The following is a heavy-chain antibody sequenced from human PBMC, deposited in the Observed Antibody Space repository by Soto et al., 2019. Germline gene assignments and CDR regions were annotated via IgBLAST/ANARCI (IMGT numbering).Heavy chain of an antibody. CDR2: VSPYNGDT. CDR3: AREVGHMDV. V-gene: IGHV1-18*04. D-gene: IGHD2-2*01. J-gene: IGHJ6*02. Sequence: QVQLVQSGAEVKKPGASVKVSCKASGYTFTTYGINWARQAPGQGLEWMGWVSPYNGDTTYAQKVQGRVTMTTDTSTTTASLELRSLRSDDTAVYYCAREVGHMDVWGQGTTVTVSS. CDR1: GYTFTTYG.